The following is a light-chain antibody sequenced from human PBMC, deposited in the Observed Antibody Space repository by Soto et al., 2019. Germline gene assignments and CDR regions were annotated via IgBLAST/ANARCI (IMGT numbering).Light chain of an antibody. Sequence: DIQMTQSPYSLSASVGDRVTITCRASQSISSYLNWYQQKPGKAPKLLIYASSSLQSGVPSRFSGSGSRTDCTISLSSLEPEDVANYYFAQSYITHVTFGQENKVEIK. CDR1: QSISSY. V-gene: IGKV1-39*01. J-gene: IGKJ1*01. CDR3: AQSYITHVT. CDR2: ASS.